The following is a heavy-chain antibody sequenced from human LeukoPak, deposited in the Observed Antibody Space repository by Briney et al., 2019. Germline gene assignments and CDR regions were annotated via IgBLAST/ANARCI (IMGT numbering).Heavy chain of an antibody. CDR1: RFTFSTYA. D-gene: IGHD1-14*01. Sequence: QSGTSLRLSCAASRFTFSTYAMHWVREAPGKGLEWVAVISYDGSFEYYADSVKGRFTISRDNSKSTLYLQMNSLRSEDTAVYFCATERPGSRTLDSWGQGTLVTVSS. J-gene: IGHJ4*02. CDR3: ATERPGSRTLDS. V-gene: IGHV3-30*04. CDR2: ISYDGSFE.